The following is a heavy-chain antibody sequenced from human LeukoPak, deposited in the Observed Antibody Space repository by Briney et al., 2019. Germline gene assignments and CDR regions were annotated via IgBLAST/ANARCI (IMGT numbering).Heavy chain of an antibody. CDR1: GFTFSSYW. J-gene: IGHJ4*02. Sequence: GGSLRLSCAASGFTFSSYWMSWVRQAPGKGLEWVANIKQDGSEKYYVDSVKGRFTISRDNAKNSLYLQMNSLRAEDTAVYYCARGVGRWPLLPGYWGQGTLVTVSS. V-gene: IGHV3-7*01. CDR2: IKQDGSEK. CDR3: ARGVGRWPLLPGY. D-gene: IGHD5-24*01.